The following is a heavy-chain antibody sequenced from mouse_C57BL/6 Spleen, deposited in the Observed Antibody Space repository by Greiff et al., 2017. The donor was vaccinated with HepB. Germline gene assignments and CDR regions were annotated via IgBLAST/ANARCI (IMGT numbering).Heavy chain of an antibody. D-gene: IGHD3-2*02. CDR2: IYPGDGDT. V-gene: IGHV1-82*01. J-gene: IGHJ4*01. CDR1: GYAFSSSW. CDR3: ARSPPSSGYCYAMDY. Sequence: VQLQESGPELVKPGASVKISCKASGYAFSSSWMNWVKQRPGKGLEWIGRIYPGDGDTNYNGKFKGKATLTADKSSSTAYMQLSSLTSEDSAVYFCARSPPSSGYCYAMDYWGQGTSVTVSS.